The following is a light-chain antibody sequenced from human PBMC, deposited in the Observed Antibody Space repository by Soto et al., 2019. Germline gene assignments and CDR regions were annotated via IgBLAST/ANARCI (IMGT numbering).Light chain of an antibody. CDR1: QDLDKW. CDR3: QQYSSYWT. V-gene: IGKV1-5*01. Sequence: ILMSQSPSSLSSSVGDRVTITCRASQDLDKWLAWYQQKPGRAPNLLIYKSSTLRQGVTSRFSGFGSGTEYILTITDLQPDDFATYYCQQYSSYWTFGQGTDVEMK. CDR2: KSS. J-gene: IGKJ1*01.